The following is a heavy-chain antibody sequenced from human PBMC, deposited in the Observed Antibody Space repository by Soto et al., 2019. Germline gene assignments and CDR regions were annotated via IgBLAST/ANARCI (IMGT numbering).Heavy chain of an antibody. CDR3: AREGYCSGGSCYGPNWFDP. Sequence: ASVKVSCKASGYTFTCYDINWVRQATGQGLEWMGWMNPNSGNTGYAQKFQGRVTMTRNTSISTAYMELSSLRSEDTAVYYCAREGYCSGGSCYGPNWFDPWGQGTLVTVSS. V-gene: IGHV1-8*01. CDR2: MNPNSGNT. D-gene: IGHD2-15*01. CDR1: GYTFTCYD. J-gene: IGHJ5*02.